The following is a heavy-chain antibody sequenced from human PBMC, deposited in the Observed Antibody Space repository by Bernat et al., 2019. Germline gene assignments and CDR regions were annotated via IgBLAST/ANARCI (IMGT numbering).Heavy chain of an antibody. V-gene: IGHV3-23*01. CDR1: GFTFISYA. J-gene: IGHJ4*02. Sequence: AASGFTFISYAMSWVRQAPGKGLEWVSAISGSGGSTYYADSVKGRFTISRDNSKNTLYLQMNSLRAEDTAVYYCATKGRGLGVVHTSIDYWGQGT. D-gene: IGHD3-3*01. CDR2: ISGSGGST. CDR3: ATKGRGLGVVHTSIDY.